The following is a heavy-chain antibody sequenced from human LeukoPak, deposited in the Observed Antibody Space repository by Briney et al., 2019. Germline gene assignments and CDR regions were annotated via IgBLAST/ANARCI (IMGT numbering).Heavy chain of an antibody. V-gene: IGHV3-21*01. CDR2: ISSSSNYI. CDR1: RFTYSIYS. CDR3: ARSSGWYG. J-gene: IGHJ4*02. D-gene: IGHD6-19*01. Sequence: GSSQRLSCAASRFTYSIYSMNWVRQSPGKALEWVSSISSSSNYIYYADSVKGRLTIYRDNAKNSLYLQMNSLRAEDTAVYYCARSSGWYGWGQGTLVTVSS.